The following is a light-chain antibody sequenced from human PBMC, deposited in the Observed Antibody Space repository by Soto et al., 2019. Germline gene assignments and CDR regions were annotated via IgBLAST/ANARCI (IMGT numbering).Light chain of an antibody. J-gene: IGKJ3*01. Sequence: EMTQSPSSVSASVGDRVTITCRASQGIRSRLAWYQHKPGKLPKLLISAASSLESGVPSRFSGSGSGTDFTLTISTLQPEDVGTYYCQKYYSPPFTFSPGTKVDIK. V-gene: IGKV1-27*01. CDR1: QGIRSR. CDR3: QKYYSPPFT. CDR2: AAS.